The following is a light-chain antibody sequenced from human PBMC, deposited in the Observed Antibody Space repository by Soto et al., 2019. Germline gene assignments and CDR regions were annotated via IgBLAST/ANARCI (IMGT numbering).Light chain of an antibody. Sequence: EIFMTQSPATLSVSRVERATLSCMASQSVSSSYLAWYQQKPGQAPRLLIYGASTRATGIPARFSGSGSGTEFTLTISSLEPEDFAIYYCQQRQYWPPITFGQGTRLEIK. CDR3: QQRQYWPPIT. CDR1: QSVSSSY. CDR2: GAS. J-gene: IGKJ5*01. V-gene: IGKV3-15*01.